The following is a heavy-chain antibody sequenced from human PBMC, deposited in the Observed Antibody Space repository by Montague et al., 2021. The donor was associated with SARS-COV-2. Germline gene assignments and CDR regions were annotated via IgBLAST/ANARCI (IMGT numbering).Heavy chain of an antibody. CDR1: GFTFSRHE. V-gene: IGHV3-48*03. CDR3: ATLARGLFDHGMDV. Sequence: YLRLSCAASGFTFSRHEVNWVRQAPGKGLEWVSYITSDGGIIYYADFVEGRFTRDNAKNSLYLHMNSLRVGDTAVYYCATLARGLFDHGMDVWGQGTTVTVSS. D-gene: IGHD3-10*01. CDR2: ITSDGGII. J-gene: IGHJ6*02.